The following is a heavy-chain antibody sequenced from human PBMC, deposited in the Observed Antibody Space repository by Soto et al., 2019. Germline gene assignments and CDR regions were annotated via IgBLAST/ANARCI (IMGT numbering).Heavy chain of an antibody. Sequence: PGGSLRLSCAASGFTFISYSISWVRHAPWKGLEWVSAISGSGGSTYYADSVKGRFTISRDNSKNTLYLQMNSLRAEDTAVYYWPKERWLALWCQGILVTDSS. CDR3: PKERWLAL. CDR1: GFTFISYS. V-gene: IGHV3-23*01. CDR2: ISGSGGST. D-gene: IGHD6-19*01. J-gene: IGHJ4*02.